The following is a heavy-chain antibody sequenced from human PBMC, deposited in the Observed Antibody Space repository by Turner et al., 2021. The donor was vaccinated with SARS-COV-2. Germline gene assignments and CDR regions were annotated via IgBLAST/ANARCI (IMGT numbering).Heavy chain of an antibody. Sequence: EVQLVESGGGLVKPGGSLRLPCAASGFTFSSYSMHWVRQAQGKGLEWVSSISSSSSYIYYADSVKVRFTISRDNAKNSLYLQMNSLRAEDTAVYYCARARWHYYDSSGYYPDAFDIWGQGTMVTVSS. CDR3: ARARWHYYDSSGYYPDAFDI. V-gene: IGHV3-21*01. D-gene: IGHD3-22*01. J-gene: IGHJ3*02. CDR1: GFTFSSYS. CDR2: ISSSSSYI.